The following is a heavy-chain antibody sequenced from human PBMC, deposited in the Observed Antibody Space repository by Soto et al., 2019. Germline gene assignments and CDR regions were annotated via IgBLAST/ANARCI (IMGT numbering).Heavy chain of an antibody. CDR1: GGTFSSYA. CDR3: AAHWCGSSCRQGYFDY. J-gene: IGHJ4*02. Sequence: QVQLVQSGAEVKKPGSSVKVSCKASGGTFSSYAISWVRQAPGQGLEWMGGIIPIFGTANYAQKFQGRVTITADESTSTAYMELSILRSEDTAVYYCAAHWCGSSCRQGYFDYWGQGTLVTVSS. D-gene: IGHD6-13*01. V-gene: IGHV1-69*01. CDR2: IIPIFGTA.